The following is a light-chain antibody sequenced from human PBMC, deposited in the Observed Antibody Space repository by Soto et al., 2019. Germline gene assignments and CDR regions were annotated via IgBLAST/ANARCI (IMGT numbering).Light chain of an antibody. J-gene: IGKJ3*01. CDR2: GAS. CDR1: QSFRGL. V-gene: IGKV3-15*01. CDR3: QRYTNWPPVFT. Sequence: EVVLTQSPVTLSLSPGERATLSCRASQSFRGLLAWYQQKPGQAPRLLIYGASTRAIGIPARFSGSGSGTDFTLTISSLQSEDFAVYYCQRYTNWPPVFTFGPGTKVDL.